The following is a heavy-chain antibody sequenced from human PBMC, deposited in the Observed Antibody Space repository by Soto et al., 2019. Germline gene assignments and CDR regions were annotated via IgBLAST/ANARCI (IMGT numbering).Heavy chain of an antibody. CDR2: SYHNGNP. D-gene: IGHD2-15*01. CDR1: GHCIRRAYY. J-gene: IGHJ5*02. V-gene: IGHV4-38-2*02. Sequence: PSATLSPTWPGSGHCIRRAYYCVCIRQPRRKGLAVIGTSYHNGNPYYHTSLNSRVTISVATSNPQFYLKFSSVTAADTALYYCARGGIVVVGLVPHWIDPWGQGMLVT. CDR3: ARGGIVVVGLVPHWIDP.